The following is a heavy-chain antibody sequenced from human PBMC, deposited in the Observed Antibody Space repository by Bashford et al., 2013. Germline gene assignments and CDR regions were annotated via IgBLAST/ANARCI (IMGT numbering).Heavy chain of an antibody. D-gene: IGHD3-10*01. CDR2: IYPGDSDT. CDR1: GYSFTSYW. Sequence: GESLKISCKASGYSFTSYWIAWVRQMPGKGLEWMGIIYPGDSDTRYSPSFQGQVTISADKSISTAYLQWSSLKASDTAMYYCARPKPAGFGDPRAFDIWGQGTMVTVSS. V-gene: IGHV5-51*01. CDR3: ARPKPAGFGDPRAFDI. J-gene: IGHJ3*02.